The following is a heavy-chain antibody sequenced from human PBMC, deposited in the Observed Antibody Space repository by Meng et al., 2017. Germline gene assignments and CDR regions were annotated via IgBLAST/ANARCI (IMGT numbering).Heavy chain of an antibody. J-gene: IGHJ4*02. V-gene: IGHV1-69*01. CDR1: GGTFSSYA. CDR2: IIPIFGTA. D-gene: IGHD5-24*01. CDR3: ARVLRDGYNLGY. Sequence: QGELVQAGAEVKKPGSWVKVSCKASGGTFSSYAISWVRQAPGQGLEWMGGIIPIFGTANYAQKFQGRVTITADESTSTAYMELSSLRSEDTAVYYCARVLRDGYNLGYWGQGTLVTVSS.